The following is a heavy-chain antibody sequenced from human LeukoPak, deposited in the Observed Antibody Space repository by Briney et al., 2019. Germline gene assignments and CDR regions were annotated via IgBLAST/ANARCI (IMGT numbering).Heavy chain of an antibody. V-gene: IGHV3-49*04. CDR3: TRDINPYSSSWGY. J-gene: IGHJ4*02. CDR1: GFTFGDYA. CDR2: IRSKAYGGTT. Sequence: HPGGSLRLSCTASGFTFGDYAMSWVRQAPGKGLEWVGFIRSKAYGGTTEYAASVKGRFTISRDDSKSIAYLQMNSLKTEDTAVYYCTRDINPYSSSWGYWGQGTLVTVSS. D-gene: IGHD6-13*01.